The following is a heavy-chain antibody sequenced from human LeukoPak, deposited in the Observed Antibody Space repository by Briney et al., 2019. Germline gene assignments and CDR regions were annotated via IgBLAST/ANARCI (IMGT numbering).Heavy chain of an antibody. J-gene: IGHJ6*03. CDR2: TNHSGRT. CDR1: GESFSGYY. CDR3: TRPWQRRYYMDV. Sequence: SETLSLTCAVYGESFSGYYWTWVAQPPGKGLEGIGDTNHSGRTTYNPSLESRVIISVDTSKNLFSLNLTSVTAADTAVYYCTRPWQRRYYMDVWGKGTTVAVSS. V-gene: IGHV4-34*01.